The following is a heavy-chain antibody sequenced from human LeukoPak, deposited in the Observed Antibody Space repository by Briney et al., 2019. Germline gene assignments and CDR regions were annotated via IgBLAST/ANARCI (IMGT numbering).Heavy chain of an antibody. Sequence: PGGSLRLSCAASGFTFSSYAMHWVRQAPGKGLEWVAVISYDGSNKYYAGSVKGRFTISRDNSKNTLYLQMNSLRAEDTAVYYCAREGGGSCYSSVCYYYGMDVWGKGTTVTVSS. D-gene: IGHD2-15*01. CDR3: AREGGGSCYSSVCYYYGMDV. CDR1: GFTFSSYA. V-gene: IGHV3-30*04. CDR2: ISYDGSNK. J-gene: IGHJ6*04.